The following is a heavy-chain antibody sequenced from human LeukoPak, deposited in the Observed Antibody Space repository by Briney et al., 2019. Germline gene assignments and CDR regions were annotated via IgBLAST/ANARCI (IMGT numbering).Heavy chain of an antibody. CDR3: ARDPRVAYGDAFDI. CDR2: IYTSGST. CDR1: GGSISSYY. Sequence: SETLSLTCTVSGGSISSYYWSWIRQPAGKGLEWIGRIYTSGSTNYNPSLKSRVTMSVDTSKNQFSLKLSSVTAADTAMYYCARDPRVAYGDAFDIWGQGTMVTVSS. D-gene: IGHD4-17*01. J-gene: IGHJ3*02. V-gene: IGHV4-4*07.